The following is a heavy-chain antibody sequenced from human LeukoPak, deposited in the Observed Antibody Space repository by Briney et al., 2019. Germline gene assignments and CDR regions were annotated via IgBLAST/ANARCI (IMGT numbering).Heavy chain of an antibody. Sequence: SVKVSCKASGGTFSSYAISWVRRAPGQGLEWMGGIIPIFGTANYAQKFQGRVTITADESTSTAYMELSSLRSEDTAVYYCAREGIVTTYSNCLDYWGQGTLVTVSS. CDR3: AREGIVTTYSNCLDY. V-gene: IGHV1-69*13. CDR2: IIPIFGTA. D-gene: IGHD4-11*01. CDR1: GGTFSSYA. J-gene: IGHJ4*02.